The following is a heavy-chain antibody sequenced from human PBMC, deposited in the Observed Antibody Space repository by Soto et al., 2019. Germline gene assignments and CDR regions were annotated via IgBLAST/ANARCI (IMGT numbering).Heavy chain of an antibody. D-gene: IGHD3-3*01. V-gene: IGHV3-30-3*01. Sequence: GGSLRLSCAASGFPFSSYAMHWVRQAPGKGLEWVAVISYDGSNKYYADSVKGRFTISRDNSKNTLYLQLNSPRAEDTAVYYCARDKRDLRFLEWSYYFDYWGQGTLVTVSS. J-gene: IGHJ4*02. CDR3: ARDKRDLRFLEWSYYFDY. CDR2: ISYDGSNK. CDR1: GFPFSSYA.